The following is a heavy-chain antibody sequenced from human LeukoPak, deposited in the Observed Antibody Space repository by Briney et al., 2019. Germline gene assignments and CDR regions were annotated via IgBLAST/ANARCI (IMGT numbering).Heavy chain of an antibody. J-gene: IGHJ4*01. CDR1: GGSISTYY. Sequence: PSETLSLTGTVSGGSISTYYWSWIRQPPGKGLEWIAYIYYSGSTNYNPSLKSRVTISVDTSKNLFSLKLSSVTAADTAVYYCARGGSYYGYFDYWGHGALVTVSS. CDR3: ARGGSYYGYFDY. V-gene: IGHV4-59*01. D-gene: IGHD1-26*01. CDR2: IYYSGST.